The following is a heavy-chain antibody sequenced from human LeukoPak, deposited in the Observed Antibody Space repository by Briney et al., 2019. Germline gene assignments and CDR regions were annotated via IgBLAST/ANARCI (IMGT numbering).Heavy chain of an antibody. Sequence: GGSLRLSCAASGFSFSAYAMSWVRQAPGKGLEWVSVISGSGASTYYADSVKGRFTISRDNSKNTLYLQTNSLRAEDTAVYYCAKEIVIIPAASHAFDIWGQGTMVIVSS. J-gene: IGHJ3*02. CDR1: GFSFSAYA. V-gene: IGHV3-23*01. CDR2: ISGSGAST. D-gene: IGHD2-2*01. CDR3: AKEIVIIPAASHAFDI.